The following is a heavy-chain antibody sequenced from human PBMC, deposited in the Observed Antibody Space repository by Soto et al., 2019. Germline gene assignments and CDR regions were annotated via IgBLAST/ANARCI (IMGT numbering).Heavy chain of an antibody. CDR2: INAGNGNT. D-gene: IGHD5-12*01. V-gene: IGHV1-3*01. Sequence: QVQLVQSGAEVKKPGASVKVSCKASGYTFTSYAMHWVRQAPGQRLEWMGWINAGNGNTKYSQKFQGRVTITRDTSASTAYMELSSLRSEDTAVYYCARAEYGGYMTLFDYWGQGTLVTVSS. J-gene: IGHJ4*02. CDR3: ARAEYGGYMTLFDY. CDR1: GYTFTSYA.